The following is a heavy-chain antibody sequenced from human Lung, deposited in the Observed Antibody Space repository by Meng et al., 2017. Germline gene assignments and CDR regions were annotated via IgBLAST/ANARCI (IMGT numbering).Heavy chain of an antibody. Sequence: GESLKISCAASGFTFSRYWMSWVRQAPGKGLEWVANIKQDGSEKYYVDSVKGRFTISRDNAKNSLYLQMNSLRAEDTAVYYCAREVGYSSSWKNYYYGMDVWGQGTTVTVSS. CDR3: AREVGYSSSWKNYYYGMDV. CDR1: GFTFSRYW. CDR2: IKQDGSEK. V-gene: IGHV3-7*01. D-gene: IGHD6-13*01. J-gene: IGHJ6*02.